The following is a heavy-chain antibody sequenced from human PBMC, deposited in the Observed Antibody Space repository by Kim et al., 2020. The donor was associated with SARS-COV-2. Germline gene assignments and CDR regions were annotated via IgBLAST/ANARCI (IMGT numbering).Heavy chain of an antibody. J-gene: IGHJ2*01. CDR3: ARDFAYCSSTSCYGSWYFDL. Sequence: GGSLRLSCAASGFTFSSYEMNWVRQAPGKGLEWVSYISSSGSTIYYADSVKGRFTISRDNAKNSLYLQMNSLRAEDTAVYYCARDFAYCSSTSCYGSWYFDLWGRGTLVTVSS. CDR1: GFTFSSYE. D-gene: IGHD2-2*01. CDR2: ISSSGSTI. V-gene: IGHV3-48*03.